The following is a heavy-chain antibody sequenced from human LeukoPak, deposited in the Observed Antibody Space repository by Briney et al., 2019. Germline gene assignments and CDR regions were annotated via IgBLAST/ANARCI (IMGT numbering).Heavy chain of an antibody. CDR3: AREVITFGGVIVLPFDY. Sequence: PGGSLRLSCAASGFTFSSYSMNWVRQAPGKGLEWVSSISSSSSYICYADSVKGRFTISRDNAKNSLYLQMNSLRAEDTAVYYCAREVITFGGVIVLPFDYWGQGTLVTVSS. CDR2: ISSSSSYI. J-gene: IGHJ4*02. V-gene: IGHV3-21*01. D-gene: IGHD3-16*02. CDR1: GFTFSSYS.